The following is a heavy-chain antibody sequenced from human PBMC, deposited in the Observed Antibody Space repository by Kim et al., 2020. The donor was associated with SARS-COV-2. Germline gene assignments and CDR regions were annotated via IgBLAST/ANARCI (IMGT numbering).Heavy chain of an antibody. V-gene: IGHV1-2*02. CDR1: GYTFTGYY. D-gene: IGHD3-22*01. J-gene: IGHJ4*02. CDR2: INPNSGGT. CDR3: ARARTRTYYYDSSGYYYDY. Sequence: ASVKVSCKASGYTFTGYYMHWVRQAPGQGLEWMGWINPNSGGTNYAQKFQGRVTMTRDTSISTAYMELSRLRSDDTAVYYCARARTRTYYYDSSGYYYDYWGQGTLVTVSS.